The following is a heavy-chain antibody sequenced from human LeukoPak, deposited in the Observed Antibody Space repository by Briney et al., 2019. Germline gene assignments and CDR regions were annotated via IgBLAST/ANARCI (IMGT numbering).Heavy chain of an antibody. CDR3: ATNVESSGWYFGY. V-gene: IGHV1-18*01. J-gene: IGHJ4*02. CDR2: SSACNGNT. Sequence: GASEKVSCKASGYTCTSYGISWVRQPPGQGLEWMGWSSACNGNTNYAQKPQGRVTITTDTSTSTAYMELRSLRSDDTAVYYCATNVESSGWYFGYWGQGTLVTVSS. D-gene: IGHD6-19*01. CDR1: GYTCTSYG.